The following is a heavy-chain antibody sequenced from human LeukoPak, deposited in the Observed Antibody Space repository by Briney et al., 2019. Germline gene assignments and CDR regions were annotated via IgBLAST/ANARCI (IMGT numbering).Heavy chain of an antibody. D-gene: IGHD2-21*02. CDR2: IYHSGST. CDR1: GGSISSGDYY. J-gene: IGHJ3*02. V-gene: IGHV4-39*07. CDR3: ARVTDRDAFDI. Sequence: SETLSLTCTVSGGSISSGDYYWSWIRQPPGKGLEWIGSIYHSGSTYYNPSLKSRVTISVDTSKNQFSLKLSSVTAADTAVYYCARVTDRDAFDIWGQGTMVTVSS.